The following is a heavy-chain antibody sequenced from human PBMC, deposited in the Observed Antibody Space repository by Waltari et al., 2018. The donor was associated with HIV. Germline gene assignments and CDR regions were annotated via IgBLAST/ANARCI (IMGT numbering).Heavy chain of an antibody. Sequence: VQLVESGGDLVQPGGSLRLSCAAPGFTLSNYWMTWVRQAPGKGLEWVANINHDGREKYYVDSVKGRFTITRDNTKNSLFLQMNSLRAEDTAVYFCARYGSHPYGMDVWGQGTTVTVSS. J-gene: IGHJ6*02. CDR1: GFTLSNYW. V-gene: IGHV3-7*01. CDR3: ARYGSHPYGMDV. D-gene: IGHD4-17*01. CDR2: INHDGREK.